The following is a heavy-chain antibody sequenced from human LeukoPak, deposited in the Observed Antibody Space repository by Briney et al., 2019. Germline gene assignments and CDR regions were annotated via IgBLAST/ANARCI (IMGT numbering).Heavy chain of an antibody. CDR3: AKSYRGSYDNYLQY. J-gene: IGHJ4*02. V-gene: IGHV3-23*01. CDR1: EFTFSSYA. CDR2: ISGSGGST. Sequence: AGGSLRLSCAASEFTFSSYAMYWVRQAPGKGLEWVSAISGSGGSTYYADSVKGRFTISRDNSKNTLYLQMNSLRAEDTALYYCAKSYRGSYDNYLQYWGQGTPVIVSS. D-gene: IGHD1-26*01.